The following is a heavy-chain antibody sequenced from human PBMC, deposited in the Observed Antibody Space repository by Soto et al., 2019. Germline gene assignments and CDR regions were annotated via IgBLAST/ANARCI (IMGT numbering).Heavy chain of an antibody. Sequence: GGSLRLSCTTSGFTFGSYSINWVRQAPGKGLEWVSSVSSSSSPKYSADSVKGRFTTCRDNAKNSLYLQINSLSAEDTAVYYCARDGRSRAYGTDVWGQGTTVTVSS. CDR3: ARDGRSRAYGTDV. CDR2: VSSSSSPK. D-gene: IGHD6-6*01. V-gene: IGHV3-21*01. J-gene: IGHJ6*02. CDR1: GFTFGSYS.